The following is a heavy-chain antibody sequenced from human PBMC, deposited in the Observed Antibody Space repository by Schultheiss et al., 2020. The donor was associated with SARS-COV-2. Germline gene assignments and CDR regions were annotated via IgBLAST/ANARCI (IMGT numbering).Heavy chain of an antibody. V-gene: IGHV4-34*01. J-gene: IGHJ6*03. CDR3: ARGGSYRVYYYYYMDV. Sequence: SETLSLTCAVYGGSFGGYYWSWIRQPPGKGLEWIGEINHSVSTNYNPSLRSRVTISVDTSKNQFSLKLSSVTAADTAVYYCARGGSYRVYYYYYMDVWGKGTTVTVSS. D-gene: IGHD1-26*01. CDR1: GGSFGGYY. CDR2: INHSVST.